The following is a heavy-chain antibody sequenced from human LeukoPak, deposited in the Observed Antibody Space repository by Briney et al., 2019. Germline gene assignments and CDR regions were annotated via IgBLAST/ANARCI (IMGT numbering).Heavy chain of an antibody. Sequence: SETLSLTCTVSGVSISSGDYYWSWLRQPPGKGLEWIGYIYYSGSTYYNPSLKSRVTISVDTSKNQFSLKLSSVTAADTAVYYCAISSSPGAFDIWGQGTMVTVSS. D-gene: IGHD6-6*01. CDR2: IYYSGST. CDR1: GVSISSGDYY. V-gene: IGHV4-30-4*01. CDR3: AISSSPGAFDI. J-gene: IGHJ3*02.